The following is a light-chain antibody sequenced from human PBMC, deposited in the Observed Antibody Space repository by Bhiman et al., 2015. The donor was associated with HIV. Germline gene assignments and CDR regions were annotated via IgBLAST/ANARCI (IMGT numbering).Light chain of an antibody. CDR2: ENN. CDR1: SSNIGNNY. Sequence: QSVLTQLPSLSAAPGQKVTISCSGSSSNIGNNYVSWYQQLPGTAPKLLIYENNKRPSGIPDRFSGSKSGTSASLAISGLQAEDEAEYYCSAWDDFLKGVFGGGTKLTVL. V-gene: IGLV1-51*02. CDR3: SAWDDFLKGV. J-gene: IGLJ3*02.